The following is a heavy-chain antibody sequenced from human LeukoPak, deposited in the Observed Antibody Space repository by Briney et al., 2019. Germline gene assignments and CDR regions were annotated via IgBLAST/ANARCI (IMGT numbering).Heavy chain of an antibody. V-gene: IGHV3-21*01. CDR1: GFTFSSYS. CDR3: ARGIAAAGTPGY. Sequence: PGGSLRLSCAASGFTFSSYSMNWVRQAPGKGLEWVSSISSSSSYIYYADSVKGRFTISRDNAKNSLYLQMNSLRAKDTAVYYCARGIAAAGTPGYWGQGTLVTVSS. D-gene: IGHD6-13*01. CDR2: ISSSSSYI. J-gene: IGHJ4*02.